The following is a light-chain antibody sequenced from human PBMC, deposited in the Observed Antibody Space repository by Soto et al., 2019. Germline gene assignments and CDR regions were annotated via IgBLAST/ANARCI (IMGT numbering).Light chain of an antibody. J-gene: IGKJ1*01. CDR3: QQYNSYPWT. Sequence: DIQMTQSPSTLSASVGDRVTITCRASQSISSWLAWYQQKPGKAPKLLIYKASSLESGVPSRFSGSGSGTDFPLTISRLQPDDFATYYCQQYNSYPWTFGQGTKVEIK. CDR1: QSISSW. CDR2: KAS. V-gene: IGKV1-5*03.